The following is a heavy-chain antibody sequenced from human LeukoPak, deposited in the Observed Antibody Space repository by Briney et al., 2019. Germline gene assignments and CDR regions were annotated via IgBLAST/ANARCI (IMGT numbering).Heavy chain of an antibody. J-gene: IGHJ4*02. CDR1: GGSISSSSYY. CDR2: IYYSGST. Sequence: SETLSLTCTVSGGSISSSSYYWGWIRQPPGKGLEWIGSIYYSGSTYYNPSLKRRVTISVDTSKNQFSLKLSSVTAAVTAVYYCARGLRYFDWLDYFDYWGQGTLVTVSS. D-gene: IGHD3-9*01. CDR3: ARGLRYFDWLDYFDY. V-gene: IGHV4-39*07.